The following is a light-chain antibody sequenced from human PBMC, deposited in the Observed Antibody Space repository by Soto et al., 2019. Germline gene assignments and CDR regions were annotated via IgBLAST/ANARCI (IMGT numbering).Light chain of an antibody. Sequence: DIHMTQSPSTLSASVGDRVTITCRASQSISSWLAWYKQKPGKAPKLLIYDASILESGVPSRFSGVGPGTDFTLTISSLQPDDFATYYCQQYNSYSSTFGQGTKVEIK. CDR2: DAS. CDR3: QQYNSYSST. J-gene: IGKJ1*01. V-gene: IGKV1-5*01. CDR1: QSISSW.